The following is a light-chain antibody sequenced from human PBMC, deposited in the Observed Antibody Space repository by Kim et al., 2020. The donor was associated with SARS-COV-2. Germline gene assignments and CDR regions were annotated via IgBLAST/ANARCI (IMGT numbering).Light chain of an antibody. CDR2: KAS. Sequence: VGESGTVTCRASQNISRWLAWYQQKPGRAPKLLISKASSLQIGIPSRFSGTGSVTEFTLTISSLQPEDFATYFCQQYDSSSPFTFGQGTKLEI. V-gene: IGKV1-5*03. CDR3: QQYDSSSPFT. CDR1: QNISRW. J-gene: IGKJ2*01.